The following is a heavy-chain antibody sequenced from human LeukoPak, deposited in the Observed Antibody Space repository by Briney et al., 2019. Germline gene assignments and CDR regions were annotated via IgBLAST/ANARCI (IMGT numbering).Heavy chain of an antibody. D-gene: IGHD6-13*01. V-gene: IGHV3-23*01. CDR2: ISPSGDIT. CDR3: ARALKRKAGIAAAGRGSLYYYYYYMDV. J-gene: IGHJ6*03. Sequence: GGSLRLSCAASGSTFSNHGMNWVRQAPGKGLEWVSGISPSGDITYYADSVKGRFTISRDNSKNTLYLQMNSLRAEDTAVYYCARALKRKAGIAAAGRGSLYYYYYYMDVWGKGTTVTVSS. CDR1: GSTFSNHG.